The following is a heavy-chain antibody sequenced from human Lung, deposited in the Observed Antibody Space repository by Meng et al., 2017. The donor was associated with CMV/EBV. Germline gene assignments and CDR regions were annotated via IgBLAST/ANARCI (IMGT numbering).Heavy chain of an antibody. CDR1: GYNFASYW. Sequence: GESLKISCKGSGYNFASYWIGWVRQMPGKGLEWMGIIYPGDSDTRYSPSFQGHVTISVDKSISTAYLQWSSLKASDTAMYYCARPSSNSGYYFAMDVWGQGTXVTVSS. J-gene: IGHJ6*02. CDR2: IYPGDSDT. V-gene: IGHV5-51*01. D-gene: IGHD4-23*01. CDR3: ARPSSNSGYYFAMDV.